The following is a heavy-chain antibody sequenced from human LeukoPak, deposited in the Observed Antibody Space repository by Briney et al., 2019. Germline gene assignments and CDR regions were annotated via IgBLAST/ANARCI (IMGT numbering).Heavy chain of an antibody. J-gene: IGHJ4*02. Sequence: PSETLSLTCTVSGDSISNSYWSWIRQPPGKGLEWIGYVYYTGGTNYNPSLKNRVSISVDTSKNQFSLNLSSVTAADTAMYYCARGYSYGRTPFDYWGQGTLVTASS. CDR3: ARGYSYGRTPFDY. CDR1: GDSISNSY. V-gene: IGHV4-59*01. D-gene: IGHD5-18*01. CDR2: VYYTGGT.